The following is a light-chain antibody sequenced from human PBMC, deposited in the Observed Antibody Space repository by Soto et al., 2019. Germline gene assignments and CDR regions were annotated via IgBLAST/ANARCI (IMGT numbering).Light chain of an antibody. CDR3: SSYAGSNNLV. CDR2: EVN. V-gene: IGLV2-8*01. CDR1: SSDIGGYDY. J-gene: IGLJ3*02. Sequence: HSALTQPPSASGSPGQSVTISCTGTSSDIGGYDYVSWYQQHPGKAPKLIIYEVNKRPSGVPDRFSGSKSGNTASLTVSGLQAEDEADYYCSSYAGSNNLVFAGGTKLTVL.